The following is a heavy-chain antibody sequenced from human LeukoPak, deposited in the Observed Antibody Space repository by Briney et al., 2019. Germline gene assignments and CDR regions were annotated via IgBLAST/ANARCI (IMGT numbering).Heavy chain of an antibody. CDR2: IYTSGST. J-gene: IGHJ6*03. D-gene: IGHD1-26*01. V-gene: IGHV4-61*02. CDR1: GGSISSGSYY. CDR3: ARGQGLGYSGSYYYYYYHMDV. Sequence: SQTLSLTXTVSGGSISSGSYYWSWIRQPAGKGQEWIGRIYTSGSTNYNPSLKSRVTISVDTSKNQFSLKLSSVTAADTAVYYCARGQGLGYSGSYYYYYYHMDVWGKGTTVTVSS.